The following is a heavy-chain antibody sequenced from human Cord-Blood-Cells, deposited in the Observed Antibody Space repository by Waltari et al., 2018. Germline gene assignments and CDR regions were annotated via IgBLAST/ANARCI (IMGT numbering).Heavy chain of an antibody. CDR3: ARHPILGAMDY. D-gene: IGHD7-27*01. V-gene: IGHV5-51*01. J-gene: IGHJ4*02. CDR1: GSSFTSSR. CDR2: IYPGDSDT. Sequence: ELQLPQPGAAVTTPGESLQISWKGSGSSFTSSRIGWVRQMPVKGLEWNGIIYPGDSDTRYSPSFQGQVTIPADKTISTAYLQWSGLKASDTAMYYCARHPILGAMDYWGQGTLVTVSS.